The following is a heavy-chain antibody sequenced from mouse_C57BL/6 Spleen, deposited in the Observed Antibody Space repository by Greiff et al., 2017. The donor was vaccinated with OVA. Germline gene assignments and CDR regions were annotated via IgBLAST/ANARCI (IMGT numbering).Heavy chain of an antibody. CDR1: GYAFSSSW. V-gene: IGHV1-82*01. D-gene: IGHD1-1*01. CDR2: IYPGDGDT. CDR3: ARTVVNYFDY. Sequence: VQLVESGPELVKPGASVKISCKASGYAFSSSWMNWVKQRPGKGLEWIGRIYPGDGDTNYNGKFKGKATLTADKSSSTAYMQLSSLTSEDSAVYFCARTVVNYFDYWGQGTTLTVSS. J-gene: IGHJ2*01.